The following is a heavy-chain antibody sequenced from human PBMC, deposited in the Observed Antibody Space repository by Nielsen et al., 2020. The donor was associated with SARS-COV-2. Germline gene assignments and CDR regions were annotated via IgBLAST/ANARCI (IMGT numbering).Heavy chain of an antibody. CDR2: ISGSGGST. V-gene: IGHV3-23*01. CDR1: GFTFSSYA. Sequence: GESLKISCAASGFTFSSYAMSWVRQAPGKGLEWVSAISGSGGSTYYADSVKGRFTISRDNSKNTLYLQMNSLRAEDTAVYYCAKRGSSGWYETEIDYWGQGTLVTVSS. CDR3: AKRGSSGWYETEIDY. J-gene: IGHJ4*02. D-gene: IGHD6-19*01.